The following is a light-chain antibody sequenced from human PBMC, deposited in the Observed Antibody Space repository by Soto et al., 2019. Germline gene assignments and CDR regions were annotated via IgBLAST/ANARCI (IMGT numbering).Light chain of an antibody. V-gene: IGKV3-20*01. CDR1: QSISSTY. CDR2: DAS. Sequence: EIVLTQSPGTLSLSPGERATLSCRASQSISSTYLAWYQQKPGRAPRLVISDASSRATGIPDRFSGSGSGTDFTLTIARLEPEEFAVYYFQQYGTSPWTFGQGNKVEIK. J-gene: IGKJ1*01. CDR3: QQYGTSPWT.